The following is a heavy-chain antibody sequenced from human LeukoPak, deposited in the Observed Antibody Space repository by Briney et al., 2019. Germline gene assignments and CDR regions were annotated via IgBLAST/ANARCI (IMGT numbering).Heavy chain of an antibody. CDR2: IYTSGST. V-gene: IGHV4-61*02. J-gene: IGHJ4*02. D-gene: IGHD4-17*01. CDR3: ARGYDGDYFDY. Sequence: PSETLSLTCTVSGGSISSGSYYWSWIRQPAGKGLEWIGRIYTSGSTNYNPSLKSRVTMSVDTSKNQFSLKLSSVTAADTAVYYCARGYDGDYFDYWGQGTLVTVSS. CDR1: GGSISSGSYY.